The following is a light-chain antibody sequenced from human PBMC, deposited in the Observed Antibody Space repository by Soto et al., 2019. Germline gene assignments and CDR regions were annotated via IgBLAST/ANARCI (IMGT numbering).Light chain of an antibody. CDR1: QSVSSSY. Sequence: EFVLTQSPGTLSLSPGERATLSWRSSQSVSSSYLAWYQQTPGQAPRLLIYGASTRATDVPDRFSGSGSGADFTLTISRLEPEDFAVYYCQQYGSSPPRTFGQGTKVDI. V-gene: IGKV3-20*01. J-gene: IGKJ1*01. CDR3: QQYGSSPPRT. CDR2: GAS.